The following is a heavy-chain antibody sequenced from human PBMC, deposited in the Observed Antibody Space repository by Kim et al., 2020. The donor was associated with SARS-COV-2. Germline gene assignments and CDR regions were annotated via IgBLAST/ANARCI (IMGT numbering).Heavy chain of an antibody. CDR3: ARDRAYDYGDYGHYYYYGMDV. Sequence: SETLSLTCTVSGGSISSYYWSWIRQPAGKGLEWIGRIYTSGSTNYNPSLKSRVTMSVDTSKNQFSLKLSSVTAADTAVYYCARDRAYDYGDYGHYYYYGMDVWGQGTTVTVSS. CDR2: IYTSGST. D-gene: IGHD4-17*01. CDR1: GGSISSYY. V-gene: IGHV4-4*07. J-gene: IGHJ6*02.